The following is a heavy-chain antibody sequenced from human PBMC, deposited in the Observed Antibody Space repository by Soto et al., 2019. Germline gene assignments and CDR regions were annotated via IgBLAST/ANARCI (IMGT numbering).Heavy chain of an antibody. V-gene: IGHV3-9*01. Sequence: SLRLSCAASGFTFDDYAMHWVRQAPGKGLEWVSGISWNSGSIGYADSVKGRFTISRDNAKNSLYLQMNSLRAEDTALYYCAKDIDYYDSSGYQDYWGQGTLVTVSS. CDR1: GFTFDDYA. D-gene: IGHD3-22*01. J-gene: IGHJ4*02. CDR3: AKDIDYYDSSGYQDY. CDR2: ISWNSGSI.